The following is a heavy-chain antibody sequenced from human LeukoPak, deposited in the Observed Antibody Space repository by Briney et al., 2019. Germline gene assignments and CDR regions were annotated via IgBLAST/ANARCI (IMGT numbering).Heavy chain of an antibody. Sequence: SQTLPLICAISGDSVSSNSAAWNWIRQSPTRGLEWLGRASYRSKWYYDYSVSVQSRITINPDTSKNQFPLQLNSLTPEDTAVYYCARSYGSGRILGYWGQGTLVTVSS. CDR1: GDSVSSNSAA. D-gene: IGHD3-10*01. V-gene: IGHV6-1*01. CDR2: ASYRSKWYY. CDR3: ARSYGSGRILGY. J-gene: IGHJ4*02.